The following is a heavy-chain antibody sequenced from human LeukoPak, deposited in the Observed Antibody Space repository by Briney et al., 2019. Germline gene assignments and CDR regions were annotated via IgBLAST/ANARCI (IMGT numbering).Heavy chain of an antibody. CDR3: AAERYSGRCCWFDP. Sequence: GASVNVSCKASGFTFSTSAVQWVRQARGQRLEWIGWIVVGRNEASYAQEFHGRVTITRDMSTSTAYLELSGLRSEDTAVYYCAAERYSGRCCWFDPWGQGTLVTVSS. J-gene: IGHJ5*02. CDR1: GFTFSTSA. V-gene: IGHV1-58*01. D-gene: IGHD6-13*01. CDR2: IVVGRNEA.